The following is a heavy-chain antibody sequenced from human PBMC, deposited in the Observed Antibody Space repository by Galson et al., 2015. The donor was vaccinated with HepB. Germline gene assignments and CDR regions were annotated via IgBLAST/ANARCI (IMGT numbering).Heavy chain of an antibody. CDR3: ARPSNVYGFDI. V-gene: IGHV3-7*01. J-gene: IGHJ3*02. Sequence: SLRLSCSASGFTFSTYWMSWVRQAPGKGLEAGAGINQDGTEKRYVDSVKGRFTTSRDNAKNSLYLQMNILTAEDTAVYYCARPSNVYGFDIWGQGTMVIVSS. CDR2: INQDGTEK. CDR1: GFTFSTYW.